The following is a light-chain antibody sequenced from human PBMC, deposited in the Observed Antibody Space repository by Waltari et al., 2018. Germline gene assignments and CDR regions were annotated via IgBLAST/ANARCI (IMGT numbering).Light chain of an antibody. V-gene: IGKV1-5*03. CDR3: QLYNSHSGT. Sequence: DIQMTQFPSTLSASVGDTVTITCRASQNIRNWLAWYQVKPGKAPNLLIYKASTLQRWVPSRFSGSGSGTDFTLTIHGLQADDFATYFCQLYNSHSGTFGQGTKVEVK. CDR2: KAS. J-gene: IGKJ1*01. CDR1: QNIRNW.